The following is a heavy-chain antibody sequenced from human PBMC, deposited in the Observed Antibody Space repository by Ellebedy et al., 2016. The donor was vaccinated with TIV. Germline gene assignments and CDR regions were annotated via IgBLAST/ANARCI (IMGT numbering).Heavy chain of an antibody. CDR2: ASHEEYIK. Sequence: GESLKISCAGSGFIFKNYAIHWVRQGPGKGLEWVAVASHEEYIKWYADSVKGRFTISSDNFKNAVFLQMNNLRPEDTGLYYCAKGAAMDLWGQGTTVTVSS. J-gene: IGHJ6*02. CDR3: AKGAAMDL. V-gene: IGHV3-30*04. CDR1: GFIFKNYA.